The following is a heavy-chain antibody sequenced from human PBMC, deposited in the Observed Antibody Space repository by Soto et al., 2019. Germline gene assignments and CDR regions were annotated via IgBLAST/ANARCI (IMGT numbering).Heavy chain of an antibody. D-gene: IGHD3-16*02. CDR2: ISSSSSYI. V-gene: IGHV3-21*01. J-gene: IGHJ5*02. CDR1: GFTFSSYS. Sequence: GGSLRLSCAASGFTFSSYSMNWVRQAPGKGLEWVSSISSSSSYIYYADSVKGRFTISRDNAKNSLYLQMNSLRAEDTAVYYCARDSFHIWGSYRPGWFDPWGQGTLVTVSS. CDR3: ARDSFHIWGSYRPGWFDP.